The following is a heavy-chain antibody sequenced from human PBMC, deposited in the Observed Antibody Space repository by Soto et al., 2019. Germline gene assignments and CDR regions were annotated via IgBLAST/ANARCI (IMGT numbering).Heavy chain of an antibody. V-gene: IGHV1-69*02. CDR2: IIPILGIA. CDR3: ATRSSGYDSLDPNDAFDI. J-gene: IGHJ3*02. Sequence: ASVKVSCKASGGTFSSYTISWVRQAPGQGLEWMGRIIPILGIANYAQKFQGRVTITADKSTSTAYMELSSLRSEDTAVYYCATRSSGYDSLDPNDAFDIWGQGTMVTVSS. CDR1: GGTFSSYT. D-gene: IGHD5-12*01.